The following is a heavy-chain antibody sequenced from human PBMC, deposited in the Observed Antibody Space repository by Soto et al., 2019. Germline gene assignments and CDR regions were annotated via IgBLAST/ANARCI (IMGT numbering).Heavy chain of an antibody. D-gene: IGHD3-16*02. J-gene: IGHJ6*02. CDR1: GGSISSGGYS. CDR2: IYHSGST. Sequence: SETLSLTCAVSGGSISSGGYSWSWIRQPPGKGLEWIGYIYHSGSTYYNPSLKSRVTISVDRSKNQFSLKLSSVTAADTAVYYCAIGGLSVDYYYYGMDVWGQGTTVTVSS. V-gene: IGHV4-30-2*01. CDR3: AIGGLSVDYYYYGMDV.